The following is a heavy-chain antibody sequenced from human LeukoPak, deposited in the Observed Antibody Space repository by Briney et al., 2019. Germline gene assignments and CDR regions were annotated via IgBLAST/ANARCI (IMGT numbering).Heavy chain of an antibody. D-gene: IGHD6-13*01. CDR2: INGSGGST. J-gene: IGHJ4*02. CDR1: GFTFSSYA. CDR3: ATDSSSGDY. V-gene: IGHV3-23*01. Sequence: GGSLRLSCAASGFTFSSYAMSWVRQAPGKGLEWVSDINGSGGSTYYADSVKGRFTISRDNAKNSLYLQMNSLRAEDTAVYYCATDSSSGDYWGQGTLVTVSS.